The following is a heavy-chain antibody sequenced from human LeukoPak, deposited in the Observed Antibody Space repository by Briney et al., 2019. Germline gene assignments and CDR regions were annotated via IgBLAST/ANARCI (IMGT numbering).Heavy chain of an antibody. D-gene: IGHD3-3*01. J-gene: IGHJ3*02. CDR1: RFTFRSYA. CDR3: ARYGDFWSGYYQGAFDI. V-gene: IGHV3-48*03. Sequence: GGSLRLSCEASRFTFRSYAIHWVRQAPGKGLEWISYISASGTITHYADSVEGRFTISRDNAKNSLYLQMNSLRAEDTAVYYCARYGDFWSGYYQGAFDIWGPGTMVTVSS. CDR2: ISASGTIT.